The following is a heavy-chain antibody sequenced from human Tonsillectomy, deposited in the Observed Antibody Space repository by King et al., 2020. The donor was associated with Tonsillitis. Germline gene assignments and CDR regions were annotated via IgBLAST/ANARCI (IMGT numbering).Heavy chain of an antibody. J-gene: IGHJ3*02. D-gene: IGHD4/OR15-4a*01. CDR2: IWYDGSNK. CDR3: ARANFSSDAFDI. V-gene: IGHV3-33*01. CDR1: GFTFSSYG. Sequence: VQLVESGGGVVQPGRSLRLSCAASGFTFSSYGMHWVRQAPGKGLEWVAVIWYDGSNKYYADSVKGRLTISRDNSKNTLYLQMNSLRAEDTAVYYCARANFSSDAFDIWGQGTMVTVSS.